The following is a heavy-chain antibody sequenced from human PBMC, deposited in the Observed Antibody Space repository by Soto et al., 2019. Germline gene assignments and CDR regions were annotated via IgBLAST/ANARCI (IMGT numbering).Heavy chain of an antibody. Sequence: ETLSLTCTVSGGSISSSSYYWGWIRQPPGKGLEWIGSIYYSGSTYYNPSLKSRVTISVDTSKNQFSLKLSSVTAADTAVYYCASLFLIAAAGWFDPWGQGTLVTVSS. V-gene: IGHV4-39*01. J-gene: IGHJ5*02. D-gene: IGHD6-13*01. CDR2: IYYSGST. CDR3: ASLFLIAAAGWFDP. CDR1: GGSISSSSYY.